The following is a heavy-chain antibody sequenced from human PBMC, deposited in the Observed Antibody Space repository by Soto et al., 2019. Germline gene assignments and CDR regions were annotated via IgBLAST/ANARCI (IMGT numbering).Heavy chain of an antibody. CDR1: GGSIISYY. CDR3: AGMLLRYFDWLDGMDV. V-gene: IGHV4-4*07. CDR2: IYTSGST. J-gene: IGHJ6*02. D-gene: IGHD3-9*01. Sequence: PSETLSVTCTVSGGSIISYYWSWIRQPAGKGLEWIGRIYTSGSTNYNPSLKSRVTMSVDTSKNQFSLKLSSVTAADTAVYYCAGMLLRYFDWLDGMDVWGQGTTVTVSS.